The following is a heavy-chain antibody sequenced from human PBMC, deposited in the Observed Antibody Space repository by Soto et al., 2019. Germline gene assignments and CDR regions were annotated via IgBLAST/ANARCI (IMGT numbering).Heavy chain of an antibody. CDR2: ISAYNGNT. V-gene: IGHV1-18*01. J-gene: IGHJ4*02. Sequence: GASVKVSCKASGYTFTSYGISWVRQAPGQGLEWMGWISAYNGNTNYAQKLQGRVTMTTDTSTSTAYMELRSLRSDDTAVYYCARADDYVWGSYRPFDYWGQGTLVTVSS. CDR3: ARADDYVWGSYRPFDY. CDR1: GYTFTSYG. D-gene: IGHD3-16*02.